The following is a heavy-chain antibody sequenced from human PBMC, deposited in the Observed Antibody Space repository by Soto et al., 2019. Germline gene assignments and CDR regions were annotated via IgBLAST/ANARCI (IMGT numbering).Heavy chain of an antibody. Sequence: EVQLVESGGGLVQPGRSLRLSCAASGFTFDDYAMHWVRQAPGKGLEWVSGISWNSGSIGYADSVKGRFNISRDNAKNSLYLQMTSLRAEDTALYYCAKDRGLVLSFYFDYWGQGTLVTVSS. V-gene: IGHV3-9*01. CDR1: GFTFDDYA. D-gene: IGHD6-19*01. J-gene: IGHJ4*02. CDR3: AKDRGLVLSFYFDY. CDR2: ISWNSGSI.